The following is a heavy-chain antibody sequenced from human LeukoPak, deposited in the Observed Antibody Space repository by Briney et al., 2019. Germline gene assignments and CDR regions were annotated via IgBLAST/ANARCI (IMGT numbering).Heavy chain of an antibody. CDR1: GFTVSSNY. D-gene: IGHD6-13*01. V-gene: IGHV3-53*01. CDR3: ARALRGGAAAGIYFDY. J-gene: IGHJ4*02. Sequence: PGGSLRLSCAASGFTVSSNYMSWVRQAPGKGLEWVSVIYSGGSTYYADSVKRRFTISRDNSKNTLYLQMNSMRAEDTAVYYCARALRGGAAAGIYFDYWGQGTLVTVSS. CDR2: IYSGGST.